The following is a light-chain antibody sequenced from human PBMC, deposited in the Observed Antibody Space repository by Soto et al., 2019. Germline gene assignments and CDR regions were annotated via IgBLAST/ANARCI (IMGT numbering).Light chain of an antibody. J-gene: IGLJ2*01. V-gene: IGLV2-11*01. CDR1: SSDIGTYNF. Sequence: QSALTQPRSVSGSPGQSVTFSCIGTSSDIGTYNFVSWYQQNPGKAPKLLIYDVTKRPSGVPDRFSGSKSGTSASLAISGLRSEDEADYYCAAWDDSLSGVVFGGGTKLTVL. CDR2: DVT. CDR3: AAWDDSLSGVV.